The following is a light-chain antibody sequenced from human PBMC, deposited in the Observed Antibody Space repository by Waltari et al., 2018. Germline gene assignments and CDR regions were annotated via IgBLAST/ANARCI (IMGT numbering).Light chain of an antibody. CDR2: DVN. CDR3: CSYVGSAISV. J-gene: IGLJ3*02. V-gene: IGLV2-23*02. CDR1: SSDIGKYNL. Sequence: QSALTQTASVSGSPGQATTIPCSGTSSDIGKYNLVSWYQQHPGKAPTLIIYDVNKRPSGVSNRFSGSKSGNTAFLTISGLQTADEADYYCCSYVGSAISVFGGGTKLTVL.